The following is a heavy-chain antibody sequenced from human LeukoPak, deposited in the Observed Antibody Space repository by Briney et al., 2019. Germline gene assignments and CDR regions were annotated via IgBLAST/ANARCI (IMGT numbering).Heavy chain of an antibody. CDR2: INHSGST. V-gene: IGHV4-34*01. J-gene: IGHJ6*03. Sequence: SETLSLTCAVYGGSFSGYYWSWIRQPPGKGLECIGEINHSGSTNYNPSLKSRVIISVDTSKNQFSLRLSSVTAADTAVYYCARGRSFCSSTSCRPYYYYYMDVWGKGTTVTVSS. CDR3: ARGRSFCSSTSCRPYYYYYMDV. D-gene: IGHD2-2*01. CDR1: GGSFSGYY.